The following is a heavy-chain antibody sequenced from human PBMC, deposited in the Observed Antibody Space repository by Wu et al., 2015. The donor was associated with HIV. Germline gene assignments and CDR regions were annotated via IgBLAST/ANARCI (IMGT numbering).Heavy chain of an antibody. Sequence: QVQLVQSGTEVKKPGSSVKISCKASGGTFSSFAFTWVRQAPGQGLEYMGRIIPVFGTTNYAQKFQDRVTITADQSTRTAYMELSSLTSDDTAVYYCARGVRFVDILTGNDKYSFDYWGRGTAGHRLL. CDR2: IIPVFGTT. J-gene: IGHJ4*01. CDR1: GGTFSSFA. CDR3: ARGVRFVDILTGNDKYSFDY. V-gene: IGHV1-69*13. D-gene: IGHD3-9*01.